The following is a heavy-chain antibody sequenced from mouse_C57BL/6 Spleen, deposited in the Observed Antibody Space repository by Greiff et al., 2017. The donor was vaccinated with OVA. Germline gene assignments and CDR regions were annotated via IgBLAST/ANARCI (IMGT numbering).Heavy chain of an antibody. CDR3: ARGNWGSDY. CDR2: IHPNSGST. J-gene: IGHJ2*01. Sequence: QVQLKEPGAELVKPGASVKLSCKASGYTFTSYWMHWVKQRPGQGLEWIGMIHPNSGSTNYNEKFKSKATLTVDKSSSTAYMQLSSLTSEDSAVYYCARGNWGSDYWGQGTTLTVSS. V-gene: IGHV1-64*01. CDR1: GYTFTSYW. D-gene: IGHD4-1*01.